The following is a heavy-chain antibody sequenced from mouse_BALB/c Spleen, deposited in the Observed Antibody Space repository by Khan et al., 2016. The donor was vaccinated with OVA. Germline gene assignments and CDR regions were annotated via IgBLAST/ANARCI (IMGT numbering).Heavy chain of an antibody. CDR1: GYSFTDYN. V-gene: IGHV1S135*01. CDR3: ARTDYYGSSYSFDY. Sequence: VQLKQSGPELVKPGASVKVSCKASGYSFTDYNIFWVKQSPGKSLEWIGYIDPYTGGTSYNQKFEGKATLTVDKSSSTAFMHLSSLTSEDSAVFYCARTDYYGSSYSFDYWGQGTTLTVSS. D-gene: IGHD1-1*01. J-gene: IGHJ2*01. CDR2: IDPYTGGT.